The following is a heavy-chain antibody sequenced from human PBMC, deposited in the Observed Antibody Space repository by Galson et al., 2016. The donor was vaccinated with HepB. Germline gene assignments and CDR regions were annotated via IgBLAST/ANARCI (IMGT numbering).Heavy chain of an antibody. CDR2: ISYDGSNK. Sequence: SLRLSCAASGFTFTTHGMHWVRQAPGKGLEWVAVISYDGSNKYYADSVKGRFTISRDNSKNTLYLQMNSLKVEDTAVYFCAKGSGRAGYNCVPIESWGQGTLVPVSS. V-gene: IGHV3-30*18. D-gene: IGHD1-20*01. CDR3: AKGSGRAGYNCVPIES. CDR1: GFTFTTHG. J-gene: IGHJ4*02.